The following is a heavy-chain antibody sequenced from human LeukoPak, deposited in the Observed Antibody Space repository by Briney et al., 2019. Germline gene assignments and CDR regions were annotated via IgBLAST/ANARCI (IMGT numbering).Heavy chain of an antibody. J-gene: IGHJ4*02. D-gene: IGHD3-10*01. CDR2: ISGSGGRT. CDR1: GFTFISYS. Sequence: GSLKLSCSASGFTFISYSINLVRQAPGKGVQWVSGISGSGGRTYYADSVKGRFTISRDNSKNMLYLQMNSLRAEDTAVYYCAKPSITDDYFDYWGQGTLVTVSS. CDR3: AKPSITDDYFDY. V-gene: IGHV3-23*01.